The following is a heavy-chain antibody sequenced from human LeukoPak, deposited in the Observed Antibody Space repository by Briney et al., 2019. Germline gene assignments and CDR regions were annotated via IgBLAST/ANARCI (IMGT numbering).Heavy chain of an antibody. CDR1: GYTLTELS. D-gene: IGHD4-11*01. J-gene: IGHJ6*03. Sequence: ASVKVSCKVSGYTLTELSMHWVRQAPGKGLEWMGGFDPEDGETIYAQKFQGRVTMTEDTSTDTAYMELSSLRSEDTAVYYCARAHPLTTVTLHYYYMDVWGKGTTVTVSS. CDR3: ARAHPLTTVTLHYYYMDV. V-gene: IGHV1-24*01. CDR2: FDPEDGET.